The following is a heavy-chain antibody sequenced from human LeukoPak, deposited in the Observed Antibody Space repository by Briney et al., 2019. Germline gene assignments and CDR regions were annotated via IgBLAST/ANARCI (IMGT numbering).Heavy chain of an antibody. V-gene: IGHV6-1*01. CDR1: GDSVSSNNAA. J-gene: IGHJ5*02. CDR2: TYHRSKWYN. Sequence: SQTLSLTCAITGDSVSSNNAAWNWIRQSPSRGLEWLGRTYHRSKWYNDYAVSVKSRIIINSDTSKNQFSLQLNSVTPEDTAVYYCARDRGGDSGYEKSFATWGQGTLVTVSS. CDR3: ARDRGGDSGYEKSFAT. D-gene: IGHD5-12*01.